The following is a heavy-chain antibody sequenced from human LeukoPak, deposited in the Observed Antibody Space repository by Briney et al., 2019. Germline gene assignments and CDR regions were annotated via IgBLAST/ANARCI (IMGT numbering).Heavy chain of an antibody. D-gene: IGHD3-9*01. CDR3: ARGSYDILTGYYLTLFDY. CDR1: GGSISSSNYH. Sequence: SETLSLTCAVSGGSISSSNYHWGWIRQPPGKGLEWIGSVYYRGPTYYNPSLKSRVTISVDTSKNQLSLKLSSVTAADTAVYYCARGSYDILTGYYLTLFDYWGQGTLVTVSS. J-gene: IGHJ4*02. V-gene: IGHV4-39*07. CDR2: VYYRGPT.